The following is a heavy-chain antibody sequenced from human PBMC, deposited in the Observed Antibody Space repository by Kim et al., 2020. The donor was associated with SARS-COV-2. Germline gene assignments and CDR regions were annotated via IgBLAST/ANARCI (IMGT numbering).Heavy chain of an antibody. J-gene: IGHJ4*02. CDR3: AKESARYNYGTIDY. Sequence: GGSLRLSCAVSGFTVSSNYISWVRQAPGKGLEWVSMIYRGDSTYYADSVKGRFTISRDNSKNTLYLQMNSLRAEDTAIYYCAKESARYNYGTIDYWGQGTLVTVSS. CDR1: GFTVSSNY. D-gene: IGHD5-18*01. V-gene: IGHV3-66*01. CDR2: IYRGDST.